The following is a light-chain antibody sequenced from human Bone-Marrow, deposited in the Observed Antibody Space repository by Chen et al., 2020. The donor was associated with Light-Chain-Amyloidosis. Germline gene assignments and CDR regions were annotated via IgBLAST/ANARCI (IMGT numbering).Light chain of an antibody. V-gene: IGKV4-1*01. J-gene: IGKJ4*01. CDR3: QQYYDTPLT. CDR2: WAS. CDR1: QSVLYSSNNKNY. Sequence: DIVMTQSPDSLAVSLGERATINCKSSQSVLYSSNNKNYLAWYQQKPGQPPKLLIYWASTRESGVPDRFSGSGSGTDFTLTISSLQSEDVALYYCQQYYDTPLTLGGGTKVEI.